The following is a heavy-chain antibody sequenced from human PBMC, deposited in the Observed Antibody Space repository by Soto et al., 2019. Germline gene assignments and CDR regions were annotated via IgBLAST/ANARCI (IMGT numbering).Heavy chain of an antibody. D-gene: IGHD3-16*01. CDR3: ASEFPYYVSSDGYLDY. Sequence: SQTLSLTCAISGNSVSGNSAAWNWIRQSPSRGLEWLGRTYYRSRWYDDYAVSVKSRITVTPDTSKNQFSLHLNSVTPEDTAVYYSASEFPYYVSSDGYLDYWGQGALVTVSS. CDR1: GNSVSGNSAA. CDR2: TYYRSRWYD. V-gene: IGHV6-1*01. J-gene: IGHJ4*02.